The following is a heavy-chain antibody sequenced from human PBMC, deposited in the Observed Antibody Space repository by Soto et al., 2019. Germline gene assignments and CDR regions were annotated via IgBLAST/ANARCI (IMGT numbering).Heavy chain of an antibody. CDR1: GGSISSYY. D-gene: IGHD2-21*02. J-gene: IGHJ6*02. CDR3: ARGYCGGDCYSWDYYYYGMDV. Sequence: SETLSLTCTVSGGSISSYYWSWIRQPPGKGLEWIGYIYYSGSTNYNPSLKSRVTISVDTSKNQFSLKLSSVTAADTAVYYCARGYCGGDCYSWDYYYYGMDVWGQGTTVTVS. CDR2: IYYSGST. V-gene: IGHV4-59*08.